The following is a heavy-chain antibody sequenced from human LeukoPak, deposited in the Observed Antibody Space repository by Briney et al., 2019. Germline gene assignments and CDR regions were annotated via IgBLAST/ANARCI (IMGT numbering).Heavy chain of an antibody. CDR3: ARAVSEQQLPYYYYYMDV. CDR2: IYHSGST. Sequence: SETLSLTCAVSGGSISSGGYSWSWIRQPPGKGLEWIGYIYHSGSTYYNPSLKSRVTISVDTSKNQFSLKLSSVTAADTAAYYCARAVSEQQLPYYYYYMDVWGKGPRSPSP. D-gene: IGHD6-13*01. CDR1: GGSISSGGYS. J-gene: IGHJ6*03. V-gene: IGHV4-30-2*01.